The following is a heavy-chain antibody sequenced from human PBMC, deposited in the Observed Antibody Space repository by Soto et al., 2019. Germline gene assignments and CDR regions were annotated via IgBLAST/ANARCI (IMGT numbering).Heavy chain of an antibody. V-gene: IGHV4-61*01. J-gene: IGHJ4*02. CDR1: GGPINHSRYY. D-gene: IGHD3-22*01. Sequence: SETLSLTCTVSGGPINHSRYYWSWIRQSPVERLEWIGYIFYTGSTYYNPSLKSRVTISVDTSKNQFSLKLTSVTAADTAVYYCARSDDSSGSSEFLPGFDYWGQGTLVTVSS. CDR2: IFYTGST. CDR3: ARSDDSSGSSEFLPGFDY.